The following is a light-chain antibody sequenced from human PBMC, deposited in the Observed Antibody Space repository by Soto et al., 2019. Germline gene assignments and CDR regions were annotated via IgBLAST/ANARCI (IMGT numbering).Light chain of an antibody. CDR1: QYVSSSY. J-gene: IGKJ1*01. V-gene: IGKV3-20*01. Sequence: EIVLTQFPGTLSLSPGERATLSCRASQYVSSSYLAWYRQKPGQATSLLFYGASNRATGIPDRFSGSGSGTDFTLTISTLEPEDFAAYYCQQYGSSPWTVGQGTKVEIK. CDR2: GAS. CDR3: QQYGSSPWT.